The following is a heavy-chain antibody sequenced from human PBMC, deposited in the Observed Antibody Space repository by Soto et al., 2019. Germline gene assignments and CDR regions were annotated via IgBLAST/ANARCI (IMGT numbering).Heavy chain of an antibody. CDR1: GGSISSGDYY. J-gene: IGHJ5*02. Sequence: PSETLSLTCTVSGGSISSGDYYWSWIRQPPGEGLEWIGFISYSGTTSYSPSLKSRVAISLDTSKNQFSLSLNFVTAADTAVYYCARGRGYSYGLDPWGQGSLVTVS. D-gene: IGHD5-18*01. CDR3: ARGRGYSYGLDP. V-gene: IGHV4-30-4*01. CDR2: ISYSGTT.